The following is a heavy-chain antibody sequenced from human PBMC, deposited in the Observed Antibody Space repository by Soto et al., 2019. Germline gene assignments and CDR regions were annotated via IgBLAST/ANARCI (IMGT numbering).Heavy chain of an antibody. Sequence: GGSLRLSCAASGFTFSTYAMGWVRQAPGKGLEWVSGISDNGGRTYYADSVKGRFNISRDNSQSTLYLQMSSLSAEDTAVYYCAKDGSGTIFGVVVRFDPWGQGTLVTVSS. V-gene: IGHV3-23*01. D-gene: IGHD3-3*01. J-gene: IGHJ5*02. CDR1: GFTFSTYA. CDR2: ISDNGGRT. CDR3: AKDGSGTIFGVVVRFDP.